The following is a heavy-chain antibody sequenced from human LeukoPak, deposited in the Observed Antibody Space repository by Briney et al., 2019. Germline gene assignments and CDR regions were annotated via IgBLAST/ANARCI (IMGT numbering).Heavy chain of an antibody. D-gene: IGHD2-15*01. V-gene: IGHV3-21*01. CDR2: ISSSSSYI. CDR3: ASRYCSGGSCLVY. Sequence: GGSLRLSCAASGFTFSSYSMNWVRRAPGKGLEGVSSISSSSSYIYYADSVKGRFTISRDNAKNSLYLQMNSLRAEDTAVYYCASRYCSGGSCLVYWGQGTLVTVSS. CDR1: GFTFSSYS. J-gene: IGHJ4*02.